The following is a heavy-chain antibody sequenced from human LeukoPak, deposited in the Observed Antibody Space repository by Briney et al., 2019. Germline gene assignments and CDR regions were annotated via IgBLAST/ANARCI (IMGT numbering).Heavy chain of an antibody. CDR2: IIPIFGTA. CDR1: GYTFTSYA. Sequence: SVKVSCKASGYTFTSYAMHWVRQAPGQRLEWMGWIIPIFGTANYAQKFQGRVTITADKSTSTAYMELSSLRSEDTAVYYCARGYCSGGSCFDYWGQGTLVTVSS. J-gene: IGHJ4*02. CDR3: ARGYCSGGSCFDY. D-gene: IGHD2-15*01. V-gene: IGHV1-69*06.